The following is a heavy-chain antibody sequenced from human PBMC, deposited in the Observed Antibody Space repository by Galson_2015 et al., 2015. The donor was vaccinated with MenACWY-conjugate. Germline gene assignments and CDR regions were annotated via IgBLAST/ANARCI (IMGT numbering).Heavy chain of an antibody. Sequence: SLRLSCAASGFIFSSHPMNWVRQAPGKGLEWVSSISISSSYIYYADSVKGRFTISRDNAKNSLYLQMNSLTAEDTAVYYCARDYARLEWLSAYYFDYWGQGTPVTVSS. CDR2: ISISSSYI. D-gene: IGHD3-3*01. CDR3: ARDYARLEWLSAYYFDY. J-gene: IGHJ4*02. V-gene: IGHV3-21*01. CDR1: GFIFSSHP.